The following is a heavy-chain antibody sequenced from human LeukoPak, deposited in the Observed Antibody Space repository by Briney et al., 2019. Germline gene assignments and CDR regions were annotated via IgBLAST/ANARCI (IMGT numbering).Heavy chain of an antibody. J-gene: IGHJ4*02. CDR1: GFTFSSYG. Sequence: GRSLRLSCGASGFTFSSYGMHWGRPTPGEGVVWVSGIDTAGSATRYADSVKGRFTISRDSAKNTLFLQINSLRAEDTAVYYCARTGGWLSNFDFWGQGSLVTVSS. CDR3: ARTGGWLSNFDF. D-gene: IGHD5-24*01. CDR2: IDTAGSAT. V-gene: IGHV3-74*01.